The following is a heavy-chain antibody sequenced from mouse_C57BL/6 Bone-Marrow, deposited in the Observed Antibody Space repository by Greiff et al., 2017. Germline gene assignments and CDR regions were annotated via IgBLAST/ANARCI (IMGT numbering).Heavy chain of an antibody. CDR1: GYTFTSYW. J-gene: IGHJ1*03. CDR2: IYPGGGYT. CDR3: ARDADGYLYFDV. D-gene: IGHD2-3*01. V-gene: IGHV1-55*01. Sequence: QVQLQQPGAELVKPGASVKMSCKASGYTFTSYWITWVKQRPGQGLEWIGDIYPGGGYTNYNEKFKGKATLTADKSSSTAYMQFSSLTSEDSAIYYCARDADGYLYFDVWGTGTTVTVSS.